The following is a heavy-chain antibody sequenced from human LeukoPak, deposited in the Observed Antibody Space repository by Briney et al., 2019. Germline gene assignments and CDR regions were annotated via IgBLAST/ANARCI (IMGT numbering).Heavy chain of an antibody. CDR2: ISGSGGST. J-gene: IGHJ4*02. Sequence: PGGSLRLSCAASGFTFSSYAMSWVRQAPGKGLEWVSAISGSGGSTYYADSVKGRFTISRDNSKNTLYLQMNSLRTGDTAVYYCAREFGHDRWYFDYWGQGALVTVSS. V-gene: IGHV3-23*01. CDR3: AREFGHDRWYFDY. CDR1: GFTFSSYA. D-gene: IGHD5-12*01.